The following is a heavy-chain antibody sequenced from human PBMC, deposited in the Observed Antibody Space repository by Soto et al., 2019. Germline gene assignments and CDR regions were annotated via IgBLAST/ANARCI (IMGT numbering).Heavy chain of an antibody. Sequence: EVQLVESGGGLVKPGGSLRLSCAASGFTFSSYSMNWVRQAPGKGLEWVSSISSSSRYIYYADQVKGRFTISRDNARNSLYLQVNGLRAEDTAVYSWATSHLAVAGFPMGDDFRTPGYWCQGTLVTVAS. CDR1: GFTFSSYS. CDR3: ATSHLAVAGFPMGDDFRTPGY. J-gene: IGHJ4*02. CDR2: ISSSSRYI. D-gene: IGHD6-19*01. V-gene: IGHV3-21*01.